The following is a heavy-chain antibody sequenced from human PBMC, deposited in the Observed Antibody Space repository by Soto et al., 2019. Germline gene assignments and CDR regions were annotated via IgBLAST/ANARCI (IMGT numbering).Heavy chain of an antibody. CDR1: GGSISSGGYY. D-gene: IGHD5-12*01. CDR3: ARSNGDARGYSGYVDY. V-gene: IGHV4-31*03. J-gene: IGHJ4*02. CDR2: IYYSGST. Sequence: QVQLQESGPGLVKPSQTLSLTCTVSGGSISSGGYYWSWIRQHPGKGLEWIGYIYYSGSTYYNPAPKRRVTISVDTSKNHFSLKLSSVTAADTAVYYCARSNGDARGYSGYVDYWGQGTLVTVSS.